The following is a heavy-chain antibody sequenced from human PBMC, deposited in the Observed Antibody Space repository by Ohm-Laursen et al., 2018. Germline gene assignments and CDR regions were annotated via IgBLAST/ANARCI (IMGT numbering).Heavy chain of an antibody. CDR1: GFTFSRHG. D-gene: IGHD3-22*01. V-gene: IGHV3-33*01. J-gene: IGHJ4*02. CDR2: IWSDGNNK. Sequence: RSLRLSCAASGFTFSRHGMHWVRQAPGKGLEWVAVIWSDGNNKYYADSVKGRFTISRDTSRNTLYMQMNSLRVEDTALYYCARDAEEFDSSGPRFDYWGQGTLVTVSS. CDR3: ARDAEEFDSSGPRFDY.